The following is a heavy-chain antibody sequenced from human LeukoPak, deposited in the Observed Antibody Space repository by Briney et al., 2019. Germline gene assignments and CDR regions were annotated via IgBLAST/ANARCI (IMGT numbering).Heavy chain of an antibody. CDR3: ARRRDLYSGSYYPFDY. CDR1: RYRFTNYW. Sequence: GESLKISCKGSRYRFTNYWIGWVRQMPGKGLEWMGIIYPGDSETRYSPSFQGQVTISADKSISTAYLQWSSLKASDTAMYYCARRRDLYSGSYYPFDYWGQGTLVTVSS. CDR2: IYPGDSET. J-gene: IGHJ4*02. V-gene: IGHV5-51*01. D-gene: IGHD1-26*01.